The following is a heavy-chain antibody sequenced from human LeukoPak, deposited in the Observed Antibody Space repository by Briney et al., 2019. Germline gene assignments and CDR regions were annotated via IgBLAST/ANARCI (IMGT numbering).Heavy chain of an antibody. D-gene: IGHD1-26*01. CDR2: IYYSGST. CDR1: GDSTRSSSYY. J-gene: IGHJ4*02. Sequence: PSETLSLTCTVSGDSTRSSSYYWGWIRQPPGKGLEWIGSIYYSGSTYYNPSLKGRVTISVDTSKNQFSLKVRSVTAADTAVYYCASGLSGSYPGFDYWGQGTLVSVSS. V-gene: IGHV4-39*07. CDR3: ASGLSGSYPGFDY.